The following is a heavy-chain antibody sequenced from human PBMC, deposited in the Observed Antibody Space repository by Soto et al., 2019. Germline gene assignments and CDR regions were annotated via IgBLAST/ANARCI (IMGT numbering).Heavy chain of an antibody. D-gene: IGHD3-10*01. V-gene: IGHV3-23*01. J-gene: IGHJ6*02. CDR1: GFTFSRDA. Sequence: EVQLLESGGGLVQPGGSLRLYCTASGFTFSRDAMSWVRQAPGKGLQWLSTISGSGGSIYYADSVKGRFTISRDNSKSTLYLQMSTLRVEDTAVYYCAGGERGKYYYYGVDVWGQGTTVAVSS. CDR3: AGGERGKYYYYGVDV. CDR2: ISGSGGSI.